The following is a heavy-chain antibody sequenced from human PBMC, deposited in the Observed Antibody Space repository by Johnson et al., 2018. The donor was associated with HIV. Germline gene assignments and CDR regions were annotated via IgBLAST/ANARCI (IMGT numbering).Heavy chain of an antibody. J-gene: IGHJ3*02. CDR3: ARGSGSSAGGAFDI. D-gene: IGHD6-13*01. Sequence: VQLVESGGGLVQPGGSLRLSCAASGFTFSSYAMHWVRQAPGKGLEYVSAISSNGGSTYYANSVKGRFTISRDNSKNTLYLQMGSLRAEDMAVYYCARGSGSSAGGAFDIWGQGTMLTVSS. CDR2: ISSNGGST. V-gene: IGHV3-64*01. CDR1: GFTFSSYA.